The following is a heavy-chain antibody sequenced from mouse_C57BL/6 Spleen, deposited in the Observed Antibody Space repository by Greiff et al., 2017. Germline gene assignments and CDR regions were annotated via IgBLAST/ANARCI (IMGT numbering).Heavy chain of an antibody. CDR3: ARGAGYTSSLYYFDY. V-gene: IGHV1-52*01. Sequence: QVQLQQPGAELVRPGSSVKLSCKASGYTFTSYWMHWVKQRPIQGLEWIGNIDPSDSETHYNQKFKDKATLTVDKSSSTAYMQLSSLTSEDSAVYYCARGAGYTSSLYYFDYWGQGTTRTVSS. CDR2: IDPSDSET. D-gene: IGHD6-2*01. J-gene: IGHJ2*01. CDR1: GYTFTSYW.